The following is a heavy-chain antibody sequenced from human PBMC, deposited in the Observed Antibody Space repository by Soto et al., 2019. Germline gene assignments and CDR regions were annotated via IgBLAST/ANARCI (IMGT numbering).Heavy chain of an antibody. J-gene: IGHJ4*02. CDR3: ARRYDGALDY. CDR2: IYYSGST. V-gene: IGHV4-59*08. Sequence: SETLSLTCTVSGGSLSSYYWSWIRQPPGKGLEWIGYIYYSGSTNYNPSLKSRVTISVDTSKNQFSLRLSSVTAADTAVYYCARRYDGALDYWGQGTQVTVS. D-gene: IGHD5-12*01. CDR1: GGSLSSYY.